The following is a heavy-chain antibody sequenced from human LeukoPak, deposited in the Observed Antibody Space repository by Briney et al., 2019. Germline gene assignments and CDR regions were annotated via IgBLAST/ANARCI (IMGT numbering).Heavy chain of an antibody. J-gene: IGHJ3*02. CDR3: ARQPANTAAFDI. Sequence: SESLSLTSIESVGSISAYNWSWIRQTPRKRLECIAYFRDNVENNYNPSLKSRVAISVDTANNQISLRLNFVTAADTAIYYCARQPANTAAFDIWGLGTMVTVSS. CDR2: FRDNVEN. D-gene: IGHD5-18*01. CDR1: VGSISAYN. V-gene: IGHV4-59*08.